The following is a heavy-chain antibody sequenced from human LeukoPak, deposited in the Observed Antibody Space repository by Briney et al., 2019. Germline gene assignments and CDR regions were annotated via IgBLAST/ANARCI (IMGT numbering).Heavy chain of an antibody. V-gene: IGHV3-33*08. CDR3: ARESEEYDFWSGPYYFDY. CDR2: IWYDGSNK. Sequence: GRSLRLSCAASGFTFSSYGMHWVRQAPGKGLEWVAVIWYDGSNKYYADSVKGRFTISRDNSKNTLYLQMNSLRAEDTAVYYCARESEEYDFWSGPYYFDYWGQGTLVTVSS. CDR1: GFTFSSYG. J-gene: IGHJ4*02. D-gene: IGHD3-3*01.